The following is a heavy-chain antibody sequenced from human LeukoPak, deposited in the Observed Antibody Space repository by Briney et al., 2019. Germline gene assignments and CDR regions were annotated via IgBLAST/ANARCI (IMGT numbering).Heavy chain of an antibody. Sequence: PGGSLRLSCSASGFTLSNYWMTWVRQAPGKGLEWVANIKQDKGEKYYLDSVKGRFTISRDNAKNSLYLQMNGLRVEDTAVYYCATGWASHDYWGQGTLVTVSS. J-gene: IGHJ4*02. D-gene: IGHD6-19*01. CDR2: IKQDKGEK. CDR1: GFTLSNYW. CDR3: ATGWASHDY. V-gene: IGHV3-7*01.